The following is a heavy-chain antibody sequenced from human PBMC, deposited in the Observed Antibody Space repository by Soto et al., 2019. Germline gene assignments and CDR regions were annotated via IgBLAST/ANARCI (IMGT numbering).Heavy chain of an antibody. Sequence: ASVKVSCKASGYTFTGYAMHWVRQAPGQRLEWMGWINAGNGNTKYSQKFQGRVTITRDTSASTAYMELSSLRSEDTAVYYCARDIVVVTAIPIWFDPWGQGTLVTAPQ. D-gene: IGHD2-21*02. CDR1: GYTFTGYA. V-gene: IGHV1-3*01. CDR2: INAGNGNT. J-gene: IGHJ5*02. CDR3: ARDIVVVTAIPIWFDP.